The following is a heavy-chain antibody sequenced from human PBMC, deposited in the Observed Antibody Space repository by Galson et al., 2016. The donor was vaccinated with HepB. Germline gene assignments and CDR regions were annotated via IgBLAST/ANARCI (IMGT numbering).Heavy chain of an antibody. D-gene: IGHD3-9*01. CDR3: ARQGYNILTGYINYFDY. V-gene: IGHV4-39*01. J-gene: IGHJ4*02. CDR1: GGSISSSSYY. CDR2: IYYSGST. Sequence: SETLSLTCTVSGGSISSSSYYWGWIRQPPGKGLEWIGTIYYSGSTYYNPSLKSRVTISVDTSKNQFSLKMSSVTAADTAMYYCARQGYNILTGYINYFDYCGQGTLVTVSS.